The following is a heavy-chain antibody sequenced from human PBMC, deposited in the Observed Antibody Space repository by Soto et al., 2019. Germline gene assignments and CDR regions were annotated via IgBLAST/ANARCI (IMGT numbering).Heavy chain of an antibody. D-gene: IGHD5-18*01. CDR1: GFTFSSYA. Sequence: PGGSLRLSCSASGFTFSSYAMHWVRQAPGKGLEYVSAISSNGGSTYYADSVKGRFTISRDNSKNTLYLQMSSLRAEDTAVYYCVKVGESGYSYGPYYFDYWGQGTLVTVSS. V-gene: IGHV3-64D*08. J-gene: IGHJ4*02. CDR3: VKVGESGYSYGPYYFDY. CDR2: ISSNGGST.